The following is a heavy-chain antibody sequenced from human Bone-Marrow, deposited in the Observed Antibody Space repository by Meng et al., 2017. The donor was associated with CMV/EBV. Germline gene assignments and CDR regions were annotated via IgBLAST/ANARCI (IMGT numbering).Heavy chain of an antibody. V-gene: IGHV3-11*01. J-gene: IGHJ5*02. Sequence: GGSLRLSCAASGFTVTDHNMNWVRQAPGKGLEWVSYISKGSPTIYYADSVKGRFTISRDNAKNSLYLQMNSLRAEDTAVYYCATAPQLLLPDGVDTWGQGTLVTVSS. D-gene: IGHD1-1*01. CDR2: ISKGSPTI. CDR1: GFTVTDHN. CDR3: ATAPQLLLPDGVDT.